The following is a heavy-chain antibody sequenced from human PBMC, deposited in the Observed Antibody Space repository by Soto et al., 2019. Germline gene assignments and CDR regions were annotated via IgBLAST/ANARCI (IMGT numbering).Heavy chain of an antibody. J-gene: IGHJ4*02. Sequence: GGSLSLSCAASGFTFSSYAMSWVRQAPGKGLEWVSAISGSGGSTYYADSVKGRFTISRDNSKNTLYLQMNSLRAEDTAVYYCAKVMGGPTIFGVVTTFFDYWGQGTLVTVSS. V-gene: IGHV3-23*01. CDR3: AKVMGGPTIFGVVTTFFDY. CDR1: GFTFSSYA. D-gene: IGHD3-3*01. CDR2: ISGSGGST.